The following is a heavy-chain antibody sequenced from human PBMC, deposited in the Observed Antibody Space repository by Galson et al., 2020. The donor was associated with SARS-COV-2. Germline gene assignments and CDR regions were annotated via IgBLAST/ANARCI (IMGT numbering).Heavy chain of an antibody. J-gene: IGHJ4*02. D-gene: IGHD5-12*01. Sequence: SETLSLTCAVYSGSFSGYSWTWIRQPPGKGLEWIGAINHSGSTNYNPSLKSRATISVDTSKNQFSLKLNSVTAADTAVYYCTRVGDGYNSGFDYWGQGILVTVSS. CDR2: INHSGST. V-gene: IGHV4-34*01. CDR3: TRVGDGYNSGFDY. CDR1: SGSFSGYS.